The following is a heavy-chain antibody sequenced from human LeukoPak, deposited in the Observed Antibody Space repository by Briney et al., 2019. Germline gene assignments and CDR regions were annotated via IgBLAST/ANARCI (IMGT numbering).Heavy chain of an antibody. Sequence: SETLSLACAVSGYSISSGYYWGWIRQPPGKGLEWIGSIYHSGSTYYNPSLKSRVTISVDTSKNQFSLKLSSVTAADTAVYYCARMNVVVVAAADYWGQGTLVTVSS. V-gene: IGHV4-38-2*01. CDR3: ARMNVVVVAAADY. D-gene: IGHD2-15*01. CDR1: GYSISSGYY. CDR2: IYHSGST. J-gene: IGHJ4*02.